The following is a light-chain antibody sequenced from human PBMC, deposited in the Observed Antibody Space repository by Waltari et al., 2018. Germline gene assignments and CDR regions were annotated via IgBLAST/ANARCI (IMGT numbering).Light chain of an antibody. CDR1: ESIDTY. J-gene: IGKJ3*01. Sequence: DIRMTQSPSSLSASVGDRVTITCRARESIDTYLNWYQHKPGKAPEPLIFAASTLHGGVPSRFSASGSGTDFTLTISSLQPEDFAAYYCQQSYTTPFTFGPGTNVDSK. CDR2: AAS. CDR3: QQSYTTPFT. V-gene: IGKV1-39*01.